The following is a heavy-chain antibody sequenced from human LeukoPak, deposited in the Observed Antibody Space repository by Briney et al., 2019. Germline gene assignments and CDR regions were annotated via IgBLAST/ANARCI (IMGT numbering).Heavy chain of an antibody. Sequence: SETLSLTCTASGGSISSGGYYWSWIRQHPGKGLEWIGYIYYSGSTYYNPSLKSRVTISVDTSKNQFSLKLSSVTAADTAVYYCAKTRVAAAGTGFDYWGQGTLVTVSS. CDR1: GGSISSGGYY. CDR2: IYYSGST. CDR3: AKTRVAAAGTGFDY. V-gene: IGHV4-31*03. D-gene: IGHD6-13*01. J-gene: IGHJ4*02.